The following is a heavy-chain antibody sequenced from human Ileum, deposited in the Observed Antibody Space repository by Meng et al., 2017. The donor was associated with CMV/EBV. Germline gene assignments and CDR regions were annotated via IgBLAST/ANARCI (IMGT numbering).Heavy chain of an antibody. V-gene: IGHV3-53*01. CDR2: IYSGGST. CDR3: ARGQVGATRTFDV. Sequence: CAAPGFIVRDNYMSWGRQAPGKGLEWVSIIYSGGSTYYADSVRGRFTISRDNSKNILFLQMNSLRVDDTAVYYCARGQVGATRTFDVWGQGTMVTVSS. J-gene: IGHJ3*01. CDR1: GFIVRDNY. D-gene: IGHD1-26*01.